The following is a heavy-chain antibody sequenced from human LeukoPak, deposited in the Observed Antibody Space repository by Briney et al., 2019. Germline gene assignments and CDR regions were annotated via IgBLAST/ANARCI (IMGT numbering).Heavy chain of an antibody. J-gene: IGHJ4*02. CDR1: GFTFSSFS. CDR3: AKGLLGTMHNDY. CDR2: ISGSGGST. Sequence: GGSLRLSCAASGFTFSSFSMNWVRQAPGKGLESVSGISGSGGSTYYADSVKGRLTISRDNSKNTLYLQMNSLRAEDTAIYYCAKGLLGTMHNDYWGQGTLVTVSS. D-gene: IGHD3-10*01. V-gene: IGHV3-23*01.